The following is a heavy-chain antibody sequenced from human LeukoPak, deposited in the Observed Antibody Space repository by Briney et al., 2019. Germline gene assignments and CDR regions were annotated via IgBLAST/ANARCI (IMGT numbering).Heavy chain of an antibody. V-gene: IGHV4-59*01. CDR1: GGSISSYY. CDR2: IYYSGST. Sequence: SETLSLTCTVSGGSISSYYWSWIRQPPGKGLEWIAYIYYSGSTDYTPSLKSRVTISVDTSKNQFSLRLSSVTAADTAVYYCARGGRGAMILNWFDTWGQGTLVTVSS. D-gene: IGHD3-10*01. CDR3: ARGGRGAMILNWFDT. J-gene: IGHJ5*02.